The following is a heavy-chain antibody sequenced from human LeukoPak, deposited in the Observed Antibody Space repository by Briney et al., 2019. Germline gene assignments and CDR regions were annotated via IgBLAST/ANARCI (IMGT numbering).Heavy chain of an antibody. CDR3: ARFGSSSWYFTYYYGMDV. V-gene: IGHV3-21*01. J-gene: IGHJ6*02. CDR2: ISSSSSYI. Sequence: GGSLRLSCAASGFTFSSYSMNWVRQAPGKGLEWVSSISSSSSYIYYADSVKGRFTISRDNAKNSLYLQMNSLRAEDTAVYYCARFGSSSWYFTYYYGMDVWAKGPRSPSP. CDR1: GFTFSSYS. D-gene: IGHD6-13*01.